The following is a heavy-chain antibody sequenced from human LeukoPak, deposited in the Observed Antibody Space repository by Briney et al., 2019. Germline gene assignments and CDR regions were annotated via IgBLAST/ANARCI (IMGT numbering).Heavy chain of an antibody. CDR3: ARAGDDDAFDI. Sequence: PGGSLRLSCAASGFTFSSYAMHWVRQAPGKGLEYVSAISSNGGSTYYANSVKGRFTISRDNSKNTLDLQMGSLRAEDMAVYYCARAGDDDAFDIWGQGTMVTVSS. D-gene: IGHD4-17*01. J-gene: IGHJ3*02. CDR2: ISSNGGST. V-gene: IGHV3-64*01. CDR1: GFTFSSYA.